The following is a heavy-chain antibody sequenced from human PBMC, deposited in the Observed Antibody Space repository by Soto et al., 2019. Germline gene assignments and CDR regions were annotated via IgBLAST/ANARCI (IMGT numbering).Heavy chain of an antibody. CDR2: ISSSSSTI. J-gene: IGHJ6*02. D-gene: IGHD6-13*01. V-gene: IGHV3-48*02. Sequence: GGSLRLSCAASGFTFSSDSRNWVRQAPGKGLEWVSYISSSSSTIYYADSVKGRFTISRDNAKNSLYLQMNSLRDEDTAVYYCARDGPAAGTKYYYYYYSMDVWGQGTTVTSP. CDR3: ARDGPAAGTKYYYYYYSMDV. CDR1: GFTFSSDS.